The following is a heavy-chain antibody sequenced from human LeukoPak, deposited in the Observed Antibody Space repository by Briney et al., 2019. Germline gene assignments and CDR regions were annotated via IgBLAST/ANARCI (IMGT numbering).Heavy chain of an antibody. CDR3: AKDVWFSGSSDY. V-gene: IGHV3-23*01. Sequence: GGSLRLSCAASGFTFSSYAMNWVRQAPGKGLEWVSAISGSGHGTYYTDSVKGRFTVSRDNSRNTLYLQMNSLRAEDTAVYYCAKDVWFSGSSDYWGQGTLVTVSS. J-gene: IGHJ4*02. CDR1: GFTFSSYA. CDR2: ISGSGHGT. D-gene: IGHD2-21*01.